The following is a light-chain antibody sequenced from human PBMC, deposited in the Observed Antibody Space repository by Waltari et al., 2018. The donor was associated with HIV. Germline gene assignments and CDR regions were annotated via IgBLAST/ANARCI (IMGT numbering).Light chain of an antibody. J-gene: IGKJ5*01. CDR2: LAS. CDR1: QSLLNSNGFNY. CDR3: MQALQTPLIT. Sequence: DIVMTQSPLSLPVTPGEPASISCRSSQSLLNSNGFNYLDWYLQKPGQSPRLLIYLASDRAPGVPDRFSGSGSGTDFTLKISRVEAEDVGVYYCMQALQTPLITFGQGTRLENK. V-gene: IGKV2-28*01.